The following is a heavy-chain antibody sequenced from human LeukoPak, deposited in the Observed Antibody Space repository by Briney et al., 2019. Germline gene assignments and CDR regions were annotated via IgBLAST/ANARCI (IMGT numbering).Heavy chain of an antibody. J-gene: IGHJ4*02. Sequence: GGSLRLSCAASGFTFNDYAMYWVRQTPGKGLEWVTLISYDGYDKSYADSVRGRFTISRDNSKNTLYLQMDSLRSEDTAVYYCAREVSSGWHLGSFDYWGQGTLVTVSS. CDR3: AREVSSGWHLGSFDY. V-gene: IGHV3-30-3*01. D-gene: IGHD6-19*01. CDR1: GFTFNDYA. CDR2: ISYDGYDK.